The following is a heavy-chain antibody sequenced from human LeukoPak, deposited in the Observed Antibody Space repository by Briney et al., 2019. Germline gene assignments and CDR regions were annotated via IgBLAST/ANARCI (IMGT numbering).Heavy chain of an antibody. CDR3: ARYDFWSEGFDY. V-gene: IGHV3-30-3*01. CDR2: ISYDGSNK. D-gene: IGHD3-3*01. J-gene: IGHJ4*02. Sequence: GRSLRLSCAASGFTFSSYAMHWVRQAPGKGLEWVAVISYDGSNKYYADSVKGRFTISRDNAKNSLYLQMNSLRAEDTAVYYCARYDFWSEGFDYWGQGTLVTVSS. CDR1: GFTFSSYA.